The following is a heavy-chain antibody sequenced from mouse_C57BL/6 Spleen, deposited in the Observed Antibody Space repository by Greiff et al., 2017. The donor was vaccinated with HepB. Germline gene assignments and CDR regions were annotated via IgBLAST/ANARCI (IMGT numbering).Heavy chain of an antibody. Sequence: VQLQQPGAELVMPGASVKLSCKASGYTFTSYWMHWVKQRPGQGLEWIGEIDPSDSYTNYNGKFKGKATLTADKSSSTAYMQLSSLTSEDSAVYFCSRGITTVVAKYYFDYWGQGTTLTVSS. D-gene: IGHD1-1*01. CDR3: SRGITTVVAKYYFDY. CDR2: IDPSDSYT. V-gene: IGHV1-69*01. CDR1: GYTFTSYW. J-gene: IGHJ2*01.